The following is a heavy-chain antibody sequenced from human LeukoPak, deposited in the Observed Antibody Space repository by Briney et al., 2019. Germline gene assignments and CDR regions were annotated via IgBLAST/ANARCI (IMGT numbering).Heavy chain of an antibody. D-gene: IGHD3-10*01. CDR2: MNPNSGNT. J-gene: IGHJ3*02. Sequence: ASVKVSCKASGYTFTSYDINWVRQATGQGLEWMGWMNPNSGNTGYAQKFQGRVTMTRNTSISTAYMELRSLRSDDTAVYYCARDQHRFGELPDAFDIWGQGTMVTVSS. CDR1: GYTFTSYD. CDR3: ARDQHRFGELPDAFDI. V-gene: IGHV1-8*01.